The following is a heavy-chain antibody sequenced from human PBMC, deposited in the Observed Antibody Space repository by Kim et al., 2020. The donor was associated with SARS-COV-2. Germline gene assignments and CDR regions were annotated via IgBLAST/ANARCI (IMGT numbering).Heavy chain of an antibody. Sequence: SSAGSVRGRLTISRDSAKKSLYLQMNSLRVEDTAIYFCARDLGWAFDSWGQGALVTVSS. CDR3: ARDLGWAFDS. D-gene: IGHD1-26*01. J-gene: IGHJ4*02. V-gene: IGHV3-48*03.